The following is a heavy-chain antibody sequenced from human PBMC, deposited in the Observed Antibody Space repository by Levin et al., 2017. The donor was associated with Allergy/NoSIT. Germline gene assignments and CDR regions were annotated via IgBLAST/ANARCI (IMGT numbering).Heavy chain of an antibody. J-gene: IGHJ3*02. CDR1: GFTFSSYW. Sequence: GESLKISCAASGFTFSSYWMSWVRQAPGKGLEWVANIKQDGSEKYYVDSVKGRFTISRDNAKNSLYLQMNSLRAEDTAVYYCARDHLRGDYGAFDIWGQGTMVTVSS. CDR3: ARDHLRGDYGAFDI. V-gene: IGHV3-7*01. D-gene: IGHD4-17*01. CDR2: IKQDGSEK.